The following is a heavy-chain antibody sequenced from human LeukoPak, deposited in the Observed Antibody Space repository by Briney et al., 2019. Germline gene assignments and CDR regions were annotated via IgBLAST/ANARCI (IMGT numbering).Heavy chain of an antibody. CDR2: ISSSSSYI. Sequence: GGSLRLSCAASGFTFSSYSMNWVRQAPGKGLEWVSSISSSSSYIYYADSVKGRFTISRDNAKNSLYLQMNSLRAEDMALYYCAKGRGYSSGRGAFEIWGQGTMVTVSS. V-gene: IGHV3-21*04. CDR1: GFTFSSYS. CDR3: AKGRGYSSGRGAFEI. J-gene: IGHJ3*02. D-gene: IGHD6-19*01.